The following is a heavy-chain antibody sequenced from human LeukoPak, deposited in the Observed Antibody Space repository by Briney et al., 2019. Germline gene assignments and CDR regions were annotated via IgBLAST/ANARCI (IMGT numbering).Heavy chain of an antibody. CDR2: IYYSGST. J-gene: IGHJ4*02. D-gene: IGHD3-10*01. CDR3: ARGLGDFDY. CDR1: GGSISSYY. Sequence: SETLSLTCTVSGGSISSYYWSWIRQPPGKGLEWIGYIYYSGSTNYDPSLKSRVTISVDTSKNQFSLKLSSVTAADTAVYYCARGLGDFDYWGQGTLVTVSS. V-gene: IGHV4-59*01.